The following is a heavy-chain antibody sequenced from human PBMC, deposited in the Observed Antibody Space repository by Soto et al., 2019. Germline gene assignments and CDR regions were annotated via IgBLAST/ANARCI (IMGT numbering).Heavy chain of an antibody. Sequence: PGGSLRLSCAASGFTFGIYSMNWVRQAPGKGLEWISFISSSGEIIYYADYVKGRFTISRDNVKNSLYLQMSGLRAEDTAVYYCVSDVIVIPAARWAPDDYWGQGTLVTVSS. J-gene: IGHJ4*02. V-gene: IGHV3-48*01. CDR3: VSDVIVIPAARWAPDDY. CDR2: ISSSGEII. D-gene: IGHD2-2*01. CDR1: GFTFGIYS.